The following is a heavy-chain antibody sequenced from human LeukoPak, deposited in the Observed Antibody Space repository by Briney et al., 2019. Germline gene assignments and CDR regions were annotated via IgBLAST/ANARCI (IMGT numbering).Heavy chain of an antibody. CDR1: GGSISSYY. V-gene: IGHV4-59*01. CDR2: IYYSGST. Sequence: SETLSLTCTVSGGSISSYYWSWIRQPPGKGLEWIGYIYYSGSTNYNPSLKSRVTISVDTYKNQFSLKLSPVTAADTAVYYCARARGDSIAAAAPNLDYWGQGTLVTVSS. D-gene: IGHD6-13*01. J-gene: IGHJ4*02. CDR3: ARARGDSIAAAAPNLDY.